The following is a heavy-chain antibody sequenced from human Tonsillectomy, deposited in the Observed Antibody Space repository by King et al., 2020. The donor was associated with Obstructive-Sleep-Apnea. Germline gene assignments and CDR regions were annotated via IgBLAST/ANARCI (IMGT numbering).Heavy chain of an antibody. CDR1: GGSISSYY. CDR3: ARGPLGYCSSTSCYSNYYYYGMDV. V-gene: IGHV4-59*01. CDR2: IYYSGST. D-gene: IGHD2-2*01. Sequence: VQLQESGPGLVKPSETLSLTCTVSGGSISSYYWSWIRQPPGKGLEWIGYIYYSGSTNYNPSLKSRVTISVDTSKNQFSLKLSSVTAADTAVYYCARGPLGYCSSTSCYSNYYYYGMDVWGHGTTVTVSS. J-gene: IGHJ6*02.